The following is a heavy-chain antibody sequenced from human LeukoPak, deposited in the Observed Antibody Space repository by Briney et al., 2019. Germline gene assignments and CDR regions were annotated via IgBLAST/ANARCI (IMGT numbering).Heavy chain of an antibody. D-gene: IGHD3-10*01. CDR3: ARESRRITMVQGLDMDV. J-gene: IGHJ6*04. Sequence: PGGSLRLSCAASGFTFSSYWMHWVRRAPGKGLEWVANIKEDGSQKYFVDSVKGRFTISRDNAKNSLYLQMNSLRAEDTAVYYCARESRRITMVQGLDMDVWGKGTTVTVSS. CDR1: GFTFSSYW. V-gene: IGHV3-7*03. CDR2: IKEDGSQK.